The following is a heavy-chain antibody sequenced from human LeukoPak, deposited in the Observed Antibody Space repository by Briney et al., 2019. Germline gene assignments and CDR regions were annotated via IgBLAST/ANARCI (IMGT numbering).Heavy chain of an antibody. V-gene: IGHV3-30*18. CDR2: ISYDGSNK. D-gene: IGHD1-26*01. CDR3: AKDGAYRHPSIVGATTPDY. Sequence: PGRSLRLSCAASGFTFSTYGMHWVRQAPGKGLEWVAVISYDGSNKYYADSVKGRFTISRGNSKNTLYLQMNSLRAEDTAVYYCAKDGAYRHPSIVGATTPDYWGQGTLVTVSS. J-gene: IGHJ4*02. CDR1: GFTFSTYG.